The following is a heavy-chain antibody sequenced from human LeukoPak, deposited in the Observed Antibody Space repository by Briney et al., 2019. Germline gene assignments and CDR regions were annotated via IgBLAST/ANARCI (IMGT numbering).Heavy chain of an antibody. CDR1: GGSISSGSYS. D-gene: IGHD2-2*01. J-gene: IGHJ4*02. Sequence: SETLSLICTVSGGSISSGSYSWSWIRQPAGKGLEWIGRIYTSGSTNYNPSLKSRVTTSVDTSKNQFSLKLSSVTAADTAVYYCAREPSSTRIEDYWGQGTLVTVSS. CDR3: AREPSSTRIEDY. V-gene: IGHV4-61*02. CDR2: IYTSGST.